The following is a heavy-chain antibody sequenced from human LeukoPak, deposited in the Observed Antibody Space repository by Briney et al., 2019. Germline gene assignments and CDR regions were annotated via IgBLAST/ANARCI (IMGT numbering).Heavy chain of an antibody. Sequence: GGSLRPSCAASGFTFSSYSMNWVRQAPGKGLEWVSSISSSSSYIYYADSVKGRFTISRDNAKNSLYLQMNSLRAEDTAVYYCAKDLVAKYYYDSSGLVLGAFDIWGQGTMVTVSP. J-gene: IGHJ3*02. D-gene: IGHD3-22*01. V-gene: IGHV3-21*04. CDR1: GFTFSSYS. CDR3: AKDLVAKYYYDSSGLVLGAFDI. CDR2: ISSSSSYI.